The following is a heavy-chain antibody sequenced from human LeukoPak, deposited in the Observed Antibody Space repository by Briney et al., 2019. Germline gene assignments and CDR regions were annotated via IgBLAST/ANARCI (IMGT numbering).Heavy chain of an antibody. CDR2: ISSSSSYI. J-gene: IGHJ3*02. CDR3: ARAYITMVRGVIDAFDI. V-gene: IGHV3-21*01. Sequence: GGSLRLSCAASGFTFSSYSMNWVRQAPGKGLEWVSSISSSSSYIYYADSVKGRFTISRDNAKNSLYLQMNSLRAEDTAVYYCARAYITMVRGVIDAFDIWGQGTMVTVSS. D-gene: IGHD3-10*01. CDR1: GFTFSSYS.